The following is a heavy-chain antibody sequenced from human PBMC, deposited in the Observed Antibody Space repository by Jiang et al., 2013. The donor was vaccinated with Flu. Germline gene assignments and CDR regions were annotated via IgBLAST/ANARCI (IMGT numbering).Heavy chain of an antibody. CDR1: GGSISGNS. D-gene: IGHD2-15*01. V-gene: IGHV4-59*01. J-gene: IGHJ4*02. Sequence: GLVKPSETLSLTCNVSGGSISGNSWSWIRQPPGKGLEYIGYIYYSGYTSGTPNYNPSLKSRLSISVDTSNNQFSLKLSSVTAADTAMYYCARVKGYCSGSTCKPYFDFWGQGSLVTVSS. CDR3: ARVKGYCSGSTCKPYFDF. CDR2: IYYSGYTSGTP.